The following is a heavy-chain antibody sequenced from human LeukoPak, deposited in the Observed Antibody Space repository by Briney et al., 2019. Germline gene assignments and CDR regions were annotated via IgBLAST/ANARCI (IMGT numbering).Heavy chain of an antibody. V-gene: IGHV1-46*01. CDR1: GYTFTSYY. J-gene: IGHJ4*02. CDR3: ARESATTGTYDY. Sequence: ASVKVSCKASGYTFTSYYMHLVRQAPGQGLEWMGIINPSGGSTSYAQKFQGRATMTRDTSTSTVYMELSSQRSEDTAVYYCARESATTGTYDYWGQGTLVTVSS. D-gene: IGHD5-12*01. CDR2: INPSGGST.